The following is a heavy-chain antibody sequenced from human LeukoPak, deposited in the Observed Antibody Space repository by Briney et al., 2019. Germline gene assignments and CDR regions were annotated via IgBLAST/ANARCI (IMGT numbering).Heavy chain of an antibody. CDR1: GFTFSDYY. CDR3: ARVLMYYDILTGSYYFDY. V-gene: IGHV3-11*01. Sequence: GGSLGLSCAASGFTFSDYYMSWIRQAPGKGLEWVSYISSSGSTIYYADSVKGRFTISRDNAKNSLYLQMNSLRAEDTAVYYCARVLMYYDILTGSYYFDYWGQGTLVTVSS. D-gene: IGHD3-9*01. CDR2: ISSSGSTI. J-gene: IGHJ4*02.